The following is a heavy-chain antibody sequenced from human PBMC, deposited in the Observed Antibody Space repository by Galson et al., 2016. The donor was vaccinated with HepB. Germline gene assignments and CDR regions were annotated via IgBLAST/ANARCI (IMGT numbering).Heavy chain of an antibody. Sequence: SLRLSCAASGFNFDFYAMHWVRQVPGKGLEWVSGISWDSKDIGYADSVKGRFTVSGDNTKNSLYLQMNSLRPEDTALYYCIKDDRGSPSEGYWGQGTLVTVSS. CDR2: ISWDSKDI. CDR1: GFNFDFYA. CDR3: IKDDRGSPSEGY. V-gene: IGHV3-9*01. D-gene: IGHD6-6*01. J-gene: IGHJ4*02.